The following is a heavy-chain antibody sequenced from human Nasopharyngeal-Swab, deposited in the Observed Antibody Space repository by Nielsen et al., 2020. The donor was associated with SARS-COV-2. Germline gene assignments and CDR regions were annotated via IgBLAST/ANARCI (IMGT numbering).Heavy chain of an antibody. Sequence: GGSLRLSCAASGFTFSNAWMSWVRQAPGKGLEWVGRIKSKNDGGTTDYAAPVKGRFTISRHDTKNTLYLQMNSLKTEDTAVYYCTTWYNWNSFLDYWGQGTLVTVSS. CDR1: GFTFSNAW. CDR3: TTWYNWNSFLDY. D-gene: IGHD1-7*01. CDR2: IKSKNDGGTT. J-gene: IGHJ4*02. V-gene: IGHV3-15*01.